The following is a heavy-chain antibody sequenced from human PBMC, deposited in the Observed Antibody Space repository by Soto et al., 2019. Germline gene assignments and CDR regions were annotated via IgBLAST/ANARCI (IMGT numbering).Heavy chain of an antibody. CDR1: GYTFTSYA. CDR2: INAGNGNT. V-gene: IGHV1-3*01. Sequence: ASVNVSCKASGYTFTSYAMHWVRQAPGQRLEWMGWINAGNGNTKYSQKFQGRVTITRDTSASTAYMELSSLRSEDTAVYYCARVKAYNWFDPWGQGTLVTVSS. J-gene: IGHJ5*02. CDR3: ARVKAYNWFDP.